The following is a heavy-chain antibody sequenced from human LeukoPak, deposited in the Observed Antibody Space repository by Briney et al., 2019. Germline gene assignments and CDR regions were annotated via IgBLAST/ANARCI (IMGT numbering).Heavy chain of an antibody. V-gene: IGHV3-21*01. CDR1: GFTFSSYS. Sequence: GGSLRLXCAASGFTFSSYSMNWVRQAPGKGLEWVSSISSSSSYIYYADSVKGRFTISRDNAKNSLYLQMNSLRAEDTAVYYCARGLKDAFDIWGQGTMVTVSS. J-gene: IGHJ3*02. CDR2: ISSSSSYI. D-gene: IGHD3-22*01. CDR3: ARGLKDAFDI.